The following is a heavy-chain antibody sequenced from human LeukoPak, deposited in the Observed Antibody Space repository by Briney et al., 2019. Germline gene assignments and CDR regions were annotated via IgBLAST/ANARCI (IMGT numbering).Heavy chain of an antibody. CDR2: IYYSGST. CDR1: GGSISSSSYY. D-gene: IGHD2-21*01. V-gene: IGHV4-39*01. Sequence: SETLSLTCTVSGGSISSSSYYWGWIRQPPGKGLEWIGSIYYSGSTYYNPSLKSRVTISVDTSKNQFSLKLSSVTAADTAVYYCARHVSRIRYYYYMDVWGKGTTVTISS. J-gene: IGHJ6*03. CDR3: ARHVSRIRYYYYMDV.